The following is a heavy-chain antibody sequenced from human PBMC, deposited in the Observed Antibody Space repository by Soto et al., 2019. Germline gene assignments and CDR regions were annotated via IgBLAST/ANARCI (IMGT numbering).Heavy chain of an antibody. D-gene: IGHD1-1*01. J-gene: IGHJ4*02. CDR3: ATFDRWKVPFEY. V-gene: IGHV4-31*03. Sequence: SETLSLTCTVSGGSISSGGYYGNWIRQLPGKGLEWIGYIYYSGSTYYNPSLQSRITISVDTSKNQFSLKVTSVTAADTAVYYCATFDRWKVPFEYWGQGTQVTVSS. CDR2: IYYSGST. CDR1: GGSISSGGYY.